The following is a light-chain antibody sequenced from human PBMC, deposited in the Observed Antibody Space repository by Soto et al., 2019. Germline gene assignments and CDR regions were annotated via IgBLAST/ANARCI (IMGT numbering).Light chain of an antibody. CDR2: EVS. J-gene: IGLJ1*01. Sequence: QSALTQPASVSGSPGQSFTISCTGTSSDVGGYNYVSWYQQHPGKTPKLMIYEVSNRPSGVSNRFSGSKSGNTASLTISGLQAEDEADYYCSSYTGSSTYVFGTGTKVTVL. CDR3: SSYTGSSTYV. V-gene: IGLV2-14*01. CDR1: SSDVGGYNY.